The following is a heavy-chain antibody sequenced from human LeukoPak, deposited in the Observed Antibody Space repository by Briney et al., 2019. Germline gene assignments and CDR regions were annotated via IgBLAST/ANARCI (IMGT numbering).Heavy chain of an antibody. CDR3: AKRTGDYFDY. Sequence: PGGSLRLSCAASGFTFSNYAMSWVRQAPGKGLEWVSALGGSGISTYYADPVKGRFTISRDNSRNTLYLQMNSLRAEDTAVYYCAKRTGDYFDYWGQGTLVTVS. J-gene: IGHJ4*02. V-gene: IGHV3-23*01. D-gene: IGHD3/OR15-3a*01. CDR2: LGGSGIST. CDR1: GFTFSNYA.